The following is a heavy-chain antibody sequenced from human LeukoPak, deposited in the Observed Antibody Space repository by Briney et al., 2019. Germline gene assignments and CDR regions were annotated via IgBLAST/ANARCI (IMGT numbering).Heavy chain of an antibody. CDR3: ARELRFLEWLNWYFDL. CDR2: ISSSSSTI. D-gene: IGHD3-3*01. CDR1: GFTFSSYS. V-gene: IGHV3-48*01. Sequence: GGSLRLSCAASGFTFSSYSMNWVRQAPGKGLEWVSYISSSSSTIYYADSVKGRFTISRDNAKNSLYLQMNSLRAEDTAVYYCARELRFLEWLNWYFDLWARGTLVTVSS. J-gene: IGHJ2*01.